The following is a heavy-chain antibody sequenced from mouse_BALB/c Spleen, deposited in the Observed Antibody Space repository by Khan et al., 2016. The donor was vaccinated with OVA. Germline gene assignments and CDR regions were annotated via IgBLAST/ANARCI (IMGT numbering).Heavy chain of an antibody. CDR2: INTYTGEP. Sequence: QIQLVQSGPELKKPGETVKISCKASGYTFTNYGMNWVLQSPGKALKWMGWINTYTGEPTYADDFKGRFAFSLETSASTAFLQINNLKNEDTATYFGARPPYFSYTLDYWGQGTSVTVSS. D-gene: IGHD2-10*01. CDR3: ARPPYFSYTLDY. V-gene: IGHV9-3-1*01. CDR1: GYTFTNYG. J-gene: IGHJ4*01.